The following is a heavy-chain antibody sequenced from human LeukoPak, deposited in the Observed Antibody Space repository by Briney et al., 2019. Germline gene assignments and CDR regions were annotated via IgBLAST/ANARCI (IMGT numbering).Heavy chain of an antibody. Sequence: SETLSLTCAVYGGSFSGYYWSWIRQPPGKGLEWIGEINHSGSTNYNPSLKSRVTISVDTSKNQFSLKLSSVTAADTAVYYCAIFRFSPYYMDVWGKGTTVTVSS. J-gene: IGHJ6*03. V-gene: IGHV4-34*01. CDR1: GGSFSGYY. D-gene: IGHD3-16*01. CDR3: AIFRFSPYYMDV. CDR2: INHSGST.